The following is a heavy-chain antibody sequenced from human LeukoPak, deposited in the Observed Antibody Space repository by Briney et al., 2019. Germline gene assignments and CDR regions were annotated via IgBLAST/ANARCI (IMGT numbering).Heavy chain of an antibody. CDR2: IYSGGTT. Sequence: PGGSLRLSCAASGFSVSSSYISWVRQAPGKGLEWVSAIYSGGTTYYADSVQGRFTISRHTSKNMPYLLMNYLRAEDTAMYHCTRQTGESTNFDNWGERTLVTVSS. D-gene: IGHD2-2*01. V-gene: IGHV3-53*01. CDR1: GFSVSSSY. J-gene: IGHJ4*02. CDR3: TRQTGESTNFDN.